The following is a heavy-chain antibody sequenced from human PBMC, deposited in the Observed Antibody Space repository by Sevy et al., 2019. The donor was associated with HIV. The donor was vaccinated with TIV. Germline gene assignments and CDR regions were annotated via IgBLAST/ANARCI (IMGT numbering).Heavy chain of an antibody. V-gene: IGHV4-4*07. D-gene: IGHD3-16*01. CDR1: GGSIDNYY. CDR3: AREKLRYVSSTEPGGHWFDP. CDR2: SYTTGTT. J-gene: IGHJ5*02. Sequence: SETLSLTCNVSGGSIDNYYWSWIRQSAGGGLEWIGRSYTTGTTRYTPSLKSRVTVSVDTSKNQVFLKLISVTAADTAVYYCAREKLRYVSSTEPGGHWFDPWGQGILVTVSS.